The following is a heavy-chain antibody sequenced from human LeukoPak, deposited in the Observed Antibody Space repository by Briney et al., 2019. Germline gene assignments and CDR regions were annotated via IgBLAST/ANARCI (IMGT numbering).Heavy chain of an antibody. J-gene: IGHJ4*02. CDR3: ARGDQLLSSLDY. CDR1: GFTFSSYS. CDR2: ISSSNSYI. D-gene: IGHD2-2*01. Sequence: GGSLRLSCAASGFTFSSYSMNWVRQAPGKGLEWVSSISSSNSYIYYADSVKGRFTISRDNAKNSLYLQINSLRAEDTAVYYCARGDQLLSSLDYWGQGTLVTVSS. V-gene: IGHV3-21*01.